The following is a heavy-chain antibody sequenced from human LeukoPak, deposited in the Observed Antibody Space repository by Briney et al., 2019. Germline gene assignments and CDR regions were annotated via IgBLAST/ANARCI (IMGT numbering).Heavy chain of an antibody. D-gene: IGHD3-16*01. J-gene: IGHJ3*02. CDR2: INHSGST. Sequence: SETLSLTCAVYGGSFSGYYWSWIRQPPGKGLEWIGEINHSGSTNYNPSLKSRVTISVDTSKNQFSLKLNSVTAADTTVYYCARRGMMNAFDIWGQGTMVTVSS. CDR3: ARRGMMNAFDI. CDR1: GGSFSGYY. V-gene: IGHV4-34*01.